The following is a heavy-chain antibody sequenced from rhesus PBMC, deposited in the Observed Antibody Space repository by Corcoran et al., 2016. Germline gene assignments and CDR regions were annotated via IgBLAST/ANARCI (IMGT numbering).Heavy chain of an antibody. D-gene: IGHD6-25*01. CDR1: GGSISSSNW. J-gene: IGHJ4*01. V-gene: IGHV4-93*02. CDR2: IYGSGGST. CDR3: ARQNWGSGSWNYFDY. Sequence: QVQLQESGPAVVKPSETLSLTCAVSGGSISSSNWWSWIRQSPGKGLAWIVGIYGSGGSTEYNPSLKSRVNISIDTAKNQLSMKLSSVTGADTGVYYCARQNWGSGSWNYFDYWGQGVLVTVSS.